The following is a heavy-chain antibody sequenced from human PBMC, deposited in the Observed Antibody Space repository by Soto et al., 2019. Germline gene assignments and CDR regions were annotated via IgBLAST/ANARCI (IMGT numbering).Heavy chain of an antibody. CDR1: GFTFSSYE. D-gene: IGHD2-2*03. V-gene: IGHV3-48*03. Sequence: GGSLRLSCAASGFTFSSYEMNWVRQAPGKGLEWVSYISSSGSTIYYADSVKGRFTISRDNAKNSLYLQMNSLRAEDTAVYYCARSGYCSSTSCLRYGMDVWGQGTTVTVS. CDR3: ARSGYCSSTSCLRYGMDV. CDR2: ISSSGSTI. J-gene: IGHJ6*02.